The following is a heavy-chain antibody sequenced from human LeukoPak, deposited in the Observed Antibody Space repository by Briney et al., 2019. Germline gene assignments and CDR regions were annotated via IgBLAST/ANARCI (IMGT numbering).Heavy chain of an antibody. Sequence: PGGSLRLSCAASGFTFSSYSMNWVRQAPGKGLEWVSYISSSSSTIYYADSVKGRFTISRDNARNSLYLQMNSLRAEDTAVYYCARDGPVGYWGQGTLVTVSS. CDR1: GFTFSSYS. CDR3: ARDGPVGY. V-gene: IGHV3-48*01. J-gene: IGHJ4*02. CDR2: ISSSSSTI.